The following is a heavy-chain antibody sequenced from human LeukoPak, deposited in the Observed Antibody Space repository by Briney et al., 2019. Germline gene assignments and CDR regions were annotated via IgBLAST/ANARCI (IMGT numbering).Heavy chain of an antibody. CDR3: ARDGGDDTPFDY. J-gene: IGHJ4*02. V-gene: IGHV4-61*01. CDR1: GYSISSGYY. CDR2: IYYSGST. D-gene: IGHD3-16*01. Sequence: SETLSLTCTVSGYSISSGYYWGWIRPPPGKGLEGIGYIYYSGSTNYNPSLKSRVTISVDSSKNQFSLKLSPVAAAGTAVYYCARDGGDDTPFDYRGQGTLVTVSS.